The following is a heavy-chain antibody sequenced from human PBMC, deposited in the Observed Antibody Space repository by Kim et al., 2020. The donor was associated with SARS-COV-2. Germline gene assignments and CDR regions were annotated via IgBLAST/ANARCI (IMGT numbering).Heavy chain of an antibody. D-gene: IGHD4-17*01. CDR1: GGSISSYY. J-gene: IGHJ6*02. CDR2: IYYSGST. Sequence: SETLSLTCTVSGGSISSYYWSWIRQPPGKGLEWIGYIYYSGSTNYNPSLKSRVTISVDTSKNQFSRKLSSVTAADTAVYYCARAPTGTLRAYYYYYGMDVWGQGTTVTVSS. CDR3: ARAPTGTLRAYYYYYGMDV. V-gene: IGHV4-59*01.